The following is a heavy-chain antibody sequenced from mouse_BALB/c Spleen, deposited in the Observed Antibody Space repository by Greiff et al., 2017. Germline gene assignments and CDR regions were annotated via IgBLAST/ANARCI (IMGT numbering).Heavy chain of an antibody. V-gene: IGHV1-83*01. CDR2: IDPANGNT. D-gene: IGHD2-10*02. CDR3: AYGKFDY. J-gene: IGHJ2*01. Sequence: VQLQQSGPELVKPGASVNMSCKASGYTFTSYVMHWVKQKPGQGLEWIGRIDPANGNTKYDPKFQGKATITADTSSNTAYLQLSSLTSEDTAVYYCAYGKFDYWGQGTTLTVSS. CDR1: GYTFTSYV.